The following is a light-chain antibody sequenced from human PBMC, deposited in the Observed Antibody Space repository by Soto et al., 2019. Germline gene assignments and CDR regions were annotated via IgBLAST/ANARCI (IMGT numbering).Light chain of an antibody. CDR1: QDISNY. J-gene: IGKJ5*01. CDR2: DAS. CDR3: HQYDDLPIT. Sequence: DIQMTQSPSFLSASVGDRVTITCRASQDISNYLNWYQQKPGKAPKLLIYDASSLETGVPSRFSGSGSRTDFTFTITSLQPGDIAPYYCHQYDDLPITFDQGTRLEIK. V-gene: IGKV1-33*01.